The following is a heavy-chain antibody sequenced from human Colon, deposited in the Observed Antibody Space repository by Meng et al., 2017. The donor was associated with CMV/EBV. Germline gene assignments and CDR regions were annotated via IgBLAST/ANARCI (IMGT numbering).Heavy chain of an antibody. CDR3: SREVDYGGNIAFGY. V-gene: IGHV1-18*01. CDR1: GGTFSSYA. D-gene: IGHD4-23*01. J-gene: IGHJ4*02. Sequence: ASVKVSCKASGGTFSSYAISWVRQAPGQGLEWMGWISAYYGTTRYAQNVQGRVIMTRDISTSTVYMELRTLRSDDTAVYFCSREVDYGGNIAFGYWGQGTLVTVSS. CDR2: ISAYYGTT.